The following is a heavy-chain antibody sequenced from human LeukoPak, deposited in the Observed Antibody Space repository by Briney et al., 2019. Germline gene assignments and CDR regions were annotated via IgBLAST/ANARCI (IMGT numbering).Heavy chain of an antibody. Sequence: GASVKVSCKASGYIFTAYYLHWVRLAPEQGLEWMGWMNVYSGDATYAQKFQGRVTMTRDTSISTAYMELNTLTSDDTAVYYCARPGNWWFDPWGQGTLVTVSS. CDR2: MNVYSGDA. CDR3: ARPGNWWFDP. J-gene: IGHJ5*02. V-gene: IGHV1-2*02. CDR1: GYIFTAYY. D-gene: IGHD3-10*01.